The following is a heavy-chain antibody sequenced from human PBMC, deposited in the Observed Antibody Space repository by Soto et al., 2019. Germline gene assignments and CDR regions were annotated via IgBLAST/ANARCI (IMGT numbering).Heavy chain of an antibody. V-gene: IGHV4-34*01. CDR1: GGSFSGYY. J-gene: IGHJ6*02. Sequence: SETLSLTCTIYGGSFSGYYWSWIRQPPGKGLEWIGEINHSGSTNYSPSLKRRVSISVDTSKDKFSLNLSSVTAADTAVYYYASGKTRTARPSLRYYYYGLDVWGQGTTVTVSS. D-gene: IGHD6-6*01. CDR3: ASGKTRTARPSLRYYYYGLDV. CDR2: INHSGST.